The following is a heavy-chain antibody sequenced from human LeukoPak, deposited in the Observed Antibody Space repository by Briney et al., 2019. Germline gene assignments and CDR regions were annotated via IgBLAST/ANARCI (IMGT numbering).Heavy chain of an antibody. V-gene: IGHV1-8*02. Sequence: GASVKVSCKASGYTFTSYGISWVRQAPGQGLEWMGWMNPNSGNTGYAQKFQGRVTMTRNTSISTAYMELSSLRSEDTAVYYCARVTAKTRYCSGGSCYRPYFDYWGQGTLVTVSS. CDR2: MNPNSGNT. CDR1: GYTFTSYG. CDR3: ARVTAKTRYCSGGSCYRPYFDY. D-gene: IGHD2-15*01. J-gene: IGHJ4*02.